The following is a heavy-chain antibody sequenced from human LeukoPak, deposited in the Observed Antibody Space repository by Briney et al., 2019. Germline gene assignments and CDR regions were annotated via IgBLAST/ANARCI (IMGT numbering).Heavy chain of an antibody. Sequence: SVKVSCKASGYTFTNYTINWVRLAPGQGLEWMGGIIPIFGTANYAQKFQGRVTITADESTSTAYMELSSLRSEDTAVYYCAGAPLAWIQLWLRGYYFDYWGQGTLVTVSS. CDR2: IIPIFGTA. V-gene: IGHV1-69*13. D-gene: IGHD5-18*01. CDR1: GYTFTNYT. CDR3: AGAPLAWIQLWLRGYYFDY. J-gene: IGHJ4*02.